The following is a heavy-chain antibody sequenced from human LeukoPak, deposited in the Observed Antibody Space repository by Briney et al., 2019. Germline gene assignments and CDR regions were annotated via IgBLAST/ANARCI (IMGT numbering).Heavy chain of an antibody. CDR3: TSHTGTGDAFRPFHI. CDR1: GFTFGDYA. J-gene: IGHJ3*02. V-gene: IGHV3-48*03. Sequence: SGGSLRLSCTASGFTFGDYAMSWFRQAPGKGLEWVSFINSRSSTIYYADSVKGRFTISRDNAKNSLYLQMNSLRAEDTAVYYCTSHTGTGDAFRPFHIWGQGTMVTVSS. CDR2: INSRSSTI. D-gene: IGHD2-21*02.